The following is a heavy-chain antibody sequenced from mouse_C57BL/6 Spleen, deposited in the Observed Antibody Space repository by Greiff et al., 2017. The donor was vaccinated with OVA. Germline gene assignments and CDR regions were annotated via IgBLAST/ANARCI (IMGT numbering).Heavy chain of an antibody. CDR3: ANYYGSSYGYFDV. D-gene: IGHD1-1*01. CDR2: IYPGSGST. J-gene: IGHJ1*03. Sequence: QVQLKQPGAELVKPGASVKMSCKASGYTFTSYWITWVKQRPGQGLEWIGDIYPGSGSTNYNEKFKSKATLTVDTSSSTAYMQPSSLTSEDSAVYYCANYYGSSYGYFDVWGTGTTVTVSS. V-gene: IGHV1-55*01. CDR1: GYTFTSYW.